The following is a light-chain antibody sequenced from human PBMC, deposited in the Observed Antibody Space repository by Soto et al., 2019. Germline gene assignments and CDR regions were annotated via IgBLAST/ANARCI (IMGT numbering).Light chain of an antibody. CDR3: QSYDTTNHVV. CDR2: EDN. CDR1: SGSIASTF. V-gene: IGLV6-57*02. J-gene: IGLJ2*01. Sequence: NFMLTQPHSVSESPGKTVTISCTGSSGSIASTFVQWYQQRPGSAPTTVIYEDNQRPSGVPDRFSGSIDSSSNSASLTISGLKTEDEADYYCQSYDTTNHVVFGGGTKVTVL.